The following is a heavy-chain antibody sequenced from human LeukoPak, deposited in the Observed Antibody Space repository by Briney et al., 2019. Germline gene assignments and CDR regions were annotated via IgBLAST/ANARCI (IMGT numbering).Heavy chain of an antibody. V-gene: IGHV3-53*01. J-gene: IGHJ4*02. D-gene: IGHD6-6*01. CDR2: LYTGGST. CDR3: ARDGEGSSSSYSY. CDR1: GFTVSNNY. Sequence: GGSLRLSCAASGFTVSNNYMSWVRQAPGKGLEWVSVLYTGGSTYYADSVKGRFTISRDNAKNSLYLQMNSLRAEDTAVYYCARDGEGSSSSYSYWGQGTLVTVSS.